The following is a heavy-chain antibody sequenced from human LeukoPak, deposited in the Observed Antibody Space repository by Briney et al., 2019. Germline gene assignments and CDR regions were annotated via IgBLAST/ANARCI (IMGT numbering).Heavy chain of an antibody. Sequence: PGGSLRLSCAAPGFTFSSYSMNWVRQAPGKGLVWVLRINTDGSSTSYADSVKGRFTISRDNAKNTLYLQMNSLRAEDTAVYYCARNHYYYYMDVWGKGTTVTVSS. CDR1: GFTFSSYS. CDR3: ARNHYYYYMDV. J-gene: IGHJ6*03. V-gene: IGHV3-74*01. CDR2: INTDGSST.